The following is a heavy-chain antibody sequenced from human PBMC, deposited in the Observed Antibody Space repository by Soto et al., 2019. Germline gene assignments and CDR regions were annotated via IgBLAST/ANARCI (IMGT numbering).Heavy chain of an antibody. V-gene: IGHV3-64D*06. D-gene: IGHD2-2*01. CDR1: GIVFKSHA. CDR2: IHTSGQAT. CDR3: LKGRSKDCSSTPCSLWMDN. Sequence: GGSLRLSCSVSGIVFKSHAMHWVRQPPGKGLEYVSSIHTSGQATFYADAVKGRFTVSSDNSKNTLDLELTSLKHEDTAVYYCLKGRSKDCSSTPCSLWMDNGDQDATLTVSS. J-gene: IGHJ6*02.